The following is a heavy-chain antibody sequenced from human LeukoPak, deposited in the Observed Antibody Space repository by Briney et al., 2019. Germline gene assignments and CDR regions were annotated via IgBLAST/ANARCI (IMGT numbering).Heavy chain of an antibody. CDR3: ARAQGTMVRGADGFDI. D-gene: IGHD3-10*01. CDR2: ISAYNGNT. Sequence: GASVKVSCKASGYTFTSYGISWVRQAPGQGLEWMGWISAYNGNTNYAQKLQGRVTITADESTSTAYMELSSLRSEDTAVYYCARAQGTMVRGADGFDIWGQGTMVTVSS. CDR1: GYTFTSYG. V-gene: IGHV1-18*01. J-gene: IGHJ3*02.